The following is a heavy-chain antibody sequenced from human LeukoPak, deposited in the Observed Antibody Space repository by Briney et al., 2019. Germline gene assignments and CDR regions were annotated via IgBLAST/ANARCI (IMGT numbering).Heavy chain of an antibody. J-gene: IGHJ4*02. Sequence: GGSLRLSCAASGFTFSSYGMHWVRQAPGKGLEWVAVIWYDGSNKYYADSVKGRFTTSRDNSKNTLYLQMNSLRAEDTAVYYCARGDDSSSWYFDYWGQGTLVTVSS. CDR1: GFTFSSYG. CDR2: IWYDGSNK. D-gene: IGHD6-13*01. V-gene: IGHV3-33*01. CDR3: ARGDDSSSWYFDY.